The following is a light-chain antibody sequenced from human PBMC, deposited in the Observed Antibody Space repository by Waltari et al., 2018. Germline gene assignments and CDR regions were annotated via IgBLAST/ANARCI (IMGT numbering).Light chain of an antibody. J-gene: IGLJ3*02. CDR1: SRDVGFYNY. CDR3: NSYTGSSSWV. Sequence: QSALTQPTSVSGSPGQSITISCTGTSRDVGFYNYVSWYQQYPGKVPQLLIYDVSDRPSRVSSHFSGSKSGNTASLTISGLQADDEADYYCNSYTGSSSWVFGGGTKLTVL. CDR2: DVS. V-gene: IGLV2-14*01.